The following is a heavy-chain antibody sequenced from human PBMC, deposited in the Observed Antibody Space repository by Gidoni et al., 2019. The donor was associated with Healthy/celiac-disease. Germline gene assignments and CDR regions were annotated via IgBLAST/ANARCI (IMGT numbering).Heavy chain of an antibody. CDR3: ARMKIVVVMEVRTYYFDY. CDR1: GVSISSGGTY. V-gene: IGHV4-31*03. CDR2: IYYSGST. Sequence: QLQLQESGPGLVKPSPTLSLTCPVSGVSISSGGTYWSWIRQHPGKGLEWIGYIYYSGSTYYHPSLKSRVTISVDTSKNQFSRKLSSVTAADTAVYYCARMKIVVVMEVRTYYFDYWGQGTLVTVSS. J-gene: IGHJ4*02. D-gene: IGHD3-22*01.